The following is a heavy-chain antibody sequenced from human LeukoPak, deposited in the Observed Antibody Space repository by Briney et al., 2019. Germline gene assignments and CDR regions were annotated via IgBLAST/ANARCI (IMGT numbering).Heavy chain of an antibody. CDR2: INPNSGGT. Sequence: GASVKVSFKASGYTFTVYYIHWVRQAPGQGLEWLGGINPNSGGTNYAQKFQGRVNKTRDTSISTAYMELSRLRSDDTAVYYCARGVRFRGFDPWGQGTLVTVSS. J-gene: IGHJ5*02. CDR1: GYTFTVYY. CDR3: ARGVRFRGFDP. D-gene: IGHD3-10*01. V-gene: IGHV1-2*02.